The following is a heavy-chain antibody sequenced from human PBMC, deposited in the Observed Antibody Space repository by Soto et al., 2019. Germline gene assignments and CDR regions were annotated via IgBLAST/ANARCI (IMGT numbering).Heavy chain of an antibody. CDR2: ISAYNGNT. CDR1: GYTFTSYG. D-gene: IGHD5-18*01. Sequence: ASVKVSCKASGYTFTSYGISWVRQAPGQGLEWMGWISAYNGNTNYAQKLQGRVTMTTDTSTSTAYMELRSLRSDDTAVYYCARNVDTAMVNGWGYYYYYVAVWGKGTTVTVSS. CDR3: ARNVDTAMVNGWGYYYYYVAV. V-gene: IGHV1-18*01. J-gene: IGHJ6*03.